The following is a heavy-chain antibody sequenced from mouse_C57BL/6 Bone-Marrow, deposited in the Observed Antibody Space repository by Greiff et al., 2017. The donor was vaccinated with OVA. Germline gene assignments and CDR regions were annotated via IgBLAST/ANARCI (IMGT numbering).Heavy chain of an antibody. Sequence: QVQLQQSGAELVMPGASVKLSCKASGYTFTSYWMHWVKQRPGQGLEWIGEIDPSDSYTNYNQKFKGKSTLTVDKSSSTAYMQLSSLTSEDSAVYYCASITTVVDYYAMDYWGQGTSVTVSA. V-gene: IGHV1-69*01. CDR3: ASITTVVDYYAMDY. J-gene: IGHJ4*01. CDR1: GYTFTSYW. D-gene: IGHD1-1*01. CDR2: IDPSDSYT.